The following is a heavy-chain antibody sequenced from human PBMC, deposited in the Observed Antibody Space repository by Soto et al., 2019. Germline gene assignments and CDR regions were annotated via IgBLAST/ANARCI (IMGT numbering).Heavy chain of an antibody. J-gene: IGHJ4*02. D-gene: IGHD3-22*01. Sequence: SETLSLTCTVSGGSISSYYWSWIRQPPGKGLEWTGYIYYSGSTNYNPSLKSRVTISVDTSKNQFSLKLSSVTAADTAVYYCARIPTYYYDSSGYAVFDYWGQGTLVTVSS. CDR2: IYYSGST. V-gene: IGHV4-59*08. CDR1: GGSISSYY. CDR3: ARIPTYYYDSSGYAVFDY.